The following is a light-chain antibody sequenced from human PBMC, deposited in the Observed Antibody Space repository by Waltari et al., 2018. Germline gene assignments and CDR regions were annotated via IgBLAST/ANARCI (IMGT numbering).Light chain of an antibody. CDR1: QSVSSN. CDR3: QQYNNWPRGT. Sequence: EIVMTQSPATLSVSPGESATLSCRASQSVSSNLAWYQQKPGQAPRLLIYGASTRATGIPARFSGSGSGTEFTLTISSLQSEDFAVYYCQQYNNWPRGTFGQGTRLEIK. CDR2: GAS. J-gene: IGKJ5*01. V-gene: IGKV3-15*01.